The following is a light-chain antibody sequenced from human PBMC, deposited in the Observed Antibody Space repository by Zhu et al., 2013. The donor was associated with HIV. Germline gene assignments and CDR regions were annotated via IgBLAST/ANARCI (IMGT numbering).Light chain of an antibody. J-gene: IGKJ3*01. Sequence: DIQMTQSPSSLSASVGDRVTITCRTSQSISTHLNWFQQISGKAPKLLTYSTSRLQNGVPSRFTGSGSGTEFSLTISSLQPEDFATYYCQQSYSAPFTFGPGTKVDIK. CDR3: QQSYSAPFT. V-gene: IGKV1-39*01. CDR2: STS. CDR1: QSISTH.